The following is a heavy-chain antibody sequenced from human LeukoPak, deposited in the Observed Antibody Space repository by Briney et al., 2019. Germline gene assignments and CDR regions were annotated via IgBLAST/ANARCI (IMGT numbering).Heavy chain of an antibody. CDR1: GYTFTGYY. CDR3: ARDRIAARLGLVY. Sequence: GASVKVSCKASGYTFTGYYMHWVRQAPGQGLEWMGWINPISGGTNYAQKFQGRVTMTRDTSISTAYMELSRLRSDDTAVYYCARDRIAARLGLVYWGQGTLVTVSS. V-gene: IGHV1-2*02. J-gene: IGHJ4*02. D-gene: IGHD6-6*01. CDR2: INPISGGT.